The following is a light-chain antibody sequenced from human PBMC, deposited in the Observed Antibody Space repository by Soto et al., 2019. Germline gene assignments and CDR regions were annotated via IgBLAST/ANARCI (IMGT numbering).Light chain of an antibody. V-gene: IGKV3-20*01. CDR3: QHYGSSLSIT. CDR1: QSVSSNY. J-gene: IGKJ5*01. CDR2: GAS. Sequence: ESVLTQSPGTLSLSPGERATLSCRASQSVSSNYLAWYQHKPGQAPRLLIYGASSRATGIPDRLRGSGFGTDFTLTSSRLEHEDFAVYYCQHYGSSLSITFGQGTRLEIK.